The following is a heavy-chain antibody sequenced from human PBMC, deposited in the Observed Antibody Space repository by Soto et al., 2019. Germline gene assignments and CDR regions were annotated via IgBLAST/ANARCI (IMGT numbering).Heavy chain of an antibody. J-gene: IGHJ3*02. CDR2: IGSRTSDI. D-gene: IGHD3-16*01. V-gene: IGHV3-21*01. CDR3: VRDYYDTSAYPNTFDM. Sequence: GGSLRLSCAASGFTLSRHTMNWVRQAPGKGLEWVSFIGSRTSDIYYADSVKGRFTISRDNAKNSLYLDLTRLRAEDTAVYFCVRDYYDTSAYPNTFDMWGQGTMVTVSS. CDR1: GFTLSRHT.